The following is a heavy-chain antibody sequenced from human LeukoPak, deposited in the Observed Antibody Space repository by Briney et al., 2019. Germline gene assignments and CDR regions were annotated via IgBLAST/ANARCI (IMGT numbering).Heavy chain of an antibody. D-gene: IGHD6-19*01. V-gene: IGHV4-39*01. CDR3: ARHQWLGPFDY. CDR1: GGSISSHYY. CDR2: IYYSGST. Sequence: PSETLSLTCTVSGGSISSHYYWIWIRQPPGKGLEWIGSIYYSGSTYYNPSLKSRVTISVDTSKNQFSLKLSSLTAAETAVYYCARHQWLGPFDYWGQGTLVTVSS. J-gene: IGHJ4*02.